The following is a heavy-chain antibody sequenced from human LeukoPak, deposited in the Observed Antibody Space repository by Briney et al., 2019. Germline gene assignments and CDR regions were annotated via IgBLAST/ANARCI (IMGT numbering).Heavy chain of an antibody. J-gene: IGHJ4*02. CDR1: GGTFSSYA. V-gene: IGHV1-69*13. CDR3: ARGPNYYDSSGYHDY. Sequence: SVKISCKASGGTFSSYAISWVRQAPGQGLEWMGGIIPIFGTANYAQKFQGRVTITADESTSTAYMELSSLRSEDTAVYYCARGPNYYDSSGYHDYWGQGTLVTVSS. CDR2: IIPIFGTA. D-gene: IGHD3-22*01.